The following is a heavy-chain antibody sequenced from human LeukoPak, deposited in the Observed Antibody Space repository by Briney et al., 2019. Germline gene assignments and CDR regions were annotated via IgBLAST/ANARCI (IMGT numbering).Heavy chain of an antibody. CDR3: ARAPGHSSILFDY. V-gene: IGHV4-61*05. D-gene: IGHD6-13*01. J-gene: IGHJ4*02. Sequence: SETLSLTCTVSGGSINSSNDYWSWIRQPPGKGLEWIGYIYYSGSTNYNPSLKSRVTISVDTSKNQFSLKLSSVTAADTAVYYCARAPGHSSILFDYWGQGTLVTVSS. CDR1: GGSINSSNDY. CDR2: IYYSGST.